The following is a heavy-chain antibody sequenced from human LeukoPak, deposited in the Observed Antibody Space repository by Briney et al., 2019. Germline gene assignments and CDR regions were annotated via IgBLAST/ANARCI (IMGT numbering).Heavy chain of an antibody. CDR3: ARDPSTLTIRDDY. CDR2: ISGRGTNT. D-gene: IGHD5-24*01. Sequence: SGGSLRLSCEASIFSFDMYGISWVRQAPGKGLEWISTISGRGTNTHYADSVKGRFTISRDNSKNMVYLEMNSLRAEDTAMYYCARDPSTLTIRDDYWGRGTLVTVSS. CDR1: IFSFDMYG. V-gene: IGHV3-23*01. J-gene: IGHJ4*02.